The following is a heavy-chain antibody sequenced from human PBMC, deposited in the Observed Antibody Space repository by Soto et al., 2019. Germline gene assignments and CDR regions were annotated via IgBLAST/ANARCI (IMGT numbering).Heavy chain of an antibody. CDR2: ISWDGGST. V-gene: IGHV3-43*01. CDR1: GFTFDDYT. CDR3: AKGHMRRDNPPRSIDYFEY. D-gene: IGHD1-20*01. Sequence: GGSLRLSCAASGFTFDDYTMHWVRQAPGKGLEWVSLISWDGGSTYYADSVKGRFTISRDNSKNSLYLQMNSLRTEDTALYYCAKGHMRRDNPPRSIDYFEYWGQGTLVTVSS. J-gene: IGHJ4*02.